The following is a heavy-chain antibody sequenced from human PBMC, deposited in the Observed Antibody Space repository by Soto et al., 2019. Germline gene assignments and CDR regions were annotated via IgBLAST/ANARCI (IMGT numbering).Heavy chain of an antibody. J-gene: IGHJ5*02. CDR1: GGSISSYY. V-gene: IGHV4-59*08. CDR2: IYYSGST. D-gene: IGHD6-6*01. CDR3: ARHAGYSSSSLWFDP. Sequence: QVQLQESGPGLVKPSETLSLTCTVSGGSISSYYWSWMRQPPGKGLEWIGYIYYSGSTNYNPSLKSRVTISVDTSKNQFSLKLSSVTAADTAVYYCARHAGYSSSSLWFDPWGQGTLVTVSS.